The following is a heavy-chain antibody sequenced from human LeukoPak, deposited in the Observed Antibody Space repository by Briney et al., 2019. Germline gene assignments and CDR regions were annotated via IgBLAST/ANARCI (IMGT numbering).Heavy chain of an antibody. V-gene: IGHV3-30*19. CDR1: GFTFSSYG. CDR2: ISYDGSNK. CDR3: ASGGYEYDY. J-gene: IGHJ4*02. Sequence: PGGSLRLSCAASGFTFSSYGMHWVRQAPGKGLEWVAVISYDGSNKFYADSVKGRFTVSRDNSKNTLYLQMNSLRVEDTAVYYCASGGYEYDYWGQGTLVSVSS. D-gene: IGHD5-12*01.